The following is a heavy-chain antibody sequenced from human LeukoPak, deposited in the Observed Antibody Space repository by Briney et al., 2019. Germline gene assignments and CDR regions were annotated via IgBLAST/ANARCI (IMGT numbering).Heavy chain of an antibody. CDR2: IYYSGST. D-gene: IGHD2-15*01. Sequence: PSETLSLTCTVSGASMRRYYWNWVRQAPGKGLEWFGYIYYSGSTKYNPSLKSRVTISVDTSKNQFSLKLNSVTAADTAVYFCARGSLAATFDYWGQGTLVTVSS. CDR3: ARGSLAATFDY. V-gene: IGHV4-59*01. J-gene: IGHJ4*02. CDR1: GASMRRYY.